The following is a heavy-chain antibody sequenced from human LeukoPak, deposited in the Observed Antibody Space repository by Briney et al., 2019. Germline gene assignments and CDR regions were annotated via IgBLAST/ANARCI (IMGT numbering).Heavy chain of an antibody. D-gene: IGHD3-10*01. CDR3: ARDRPRRGALYGSGSYSAFDI. CDR1: GGSISSGSYY. V-gene: IGHV4-61*02. J-gene: IGHJ3*02. Sequence: PSETLSLTRTVSGGSISSGSYYWSWIRQPAGKGLEWIGRIYTSGSTNYNPSLKSRVTISVDTSKNQFSLKLSSVTAADTAVYYCARDRPRRGALYGSGSYSAFDIWGQGTMVTVSS. CDR2: IYTSGST.